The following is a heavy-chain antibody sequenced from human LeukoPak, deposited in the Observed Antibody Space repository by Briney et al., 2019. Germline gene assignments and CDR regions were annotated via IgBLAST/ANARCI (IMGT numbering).Heavy chain of an antibody. J-gene: IGHJ4*02. CDR2: NYQSGST. Sequence: SETLSLACAVSGYSISSGYYWGWIRQPPGKGLEWIGTNYQSGSTYYNPSLKSRVTLSVDTSKNQFSLKLSSVTAADTAVYYCARDQRPYDSSGYYYPVWDYWGQGTLVTVSS. CDR1: GYSISSGYY. CDR3: ARDQRPYDSSGYYYPVWDY. V-gene: IGHV4-38-2*01. D-gene: IGHD3-22*01.